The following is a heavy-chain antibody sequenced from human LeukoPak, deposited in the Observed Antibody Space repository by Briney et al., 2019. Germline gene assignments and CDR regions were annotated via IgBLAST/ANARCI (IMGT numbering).Heavy chain of an antibody. V-gene: IGHV1-69*06. D-gene: IGHD3-22*01. CDR3: ARDLEPTYYYDSSGYYGNWFDP. Sequence: ASVKVSCKASGGTFSSYAISWVRQAPGQGLEWMGGIIPIFGTANYAQKFQGRVTITADKSTSTAYMELSSLRSEDTAVYYCARDLEPTYYYDSSGYYGNWFDPWGQGTLVTVSS. CDR1: GGTFSSYA. CDR2: IIPIFGTA. J-gene: IGHJ5*02.